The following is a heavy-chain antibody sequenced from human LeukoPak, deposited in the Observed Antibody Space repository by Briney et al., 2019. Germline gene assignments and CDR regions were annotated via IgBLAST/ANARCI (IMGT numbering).Heavy chain of an antibody. CDR2: IHYNGIT. CDR3: ARFVVPDAFDI. J-gene: IGHJ3*02. V-gene: IGHV4-59*12. D-gene: IGHD2-21*01. CDR1: GSMYNYY. Sequence: SETLSLTCTVSGSMYNYYWSWIRQPPGKGLEWIGYIHYNGITNYNPSLKTRVTMSLDTSKNQFSLKLSSVTAADTAVYYCARFVVPDAFDIWGQGTMVTVSS.